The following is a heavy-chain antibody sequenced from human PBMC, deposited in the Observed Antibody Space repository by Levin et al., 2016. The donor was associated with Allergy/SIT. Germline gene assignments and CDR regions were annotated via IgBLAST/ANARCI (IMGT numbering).Heavy chain of an antibody. Sequence: VRQMPGKGLEWVSAISGSGGSTYYADSVKGRFTISRDNSKNTLYLQMNSLRAEDTAVYYCAKGFSPQWELLPSYYGMDVWGQGTTVTVSS. D-gene: IGHD1-26*01. V-gene: IGHV3-23*01. J-gene: IGHJ6*02. CDR2: ISGSGGST. CDR3: AKGFSPQWELLPSYYGMDV.